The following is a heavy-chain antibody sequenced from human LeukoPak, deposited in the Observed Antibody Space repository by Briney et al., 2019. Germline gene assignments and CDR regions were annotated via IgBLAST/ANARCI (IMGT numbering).Heavy chain of an antibody. V-gene: IGHV4-59*01. CDR2: IYYSGST. CDR1: GGSLSSYY. J-gene: IGHJ3*02. CDR3: ARVNARIDAFDI. Sequence: PSQTLSLTCTVSGGSLSSYYWSWIRQPPGKGLGWIGYIYYSGSTDYHPSFKSRVTISVDTSKNQFSLKLSSVTAADTSVYYCARVNARIDAFDIWGQGTMVTVSS.